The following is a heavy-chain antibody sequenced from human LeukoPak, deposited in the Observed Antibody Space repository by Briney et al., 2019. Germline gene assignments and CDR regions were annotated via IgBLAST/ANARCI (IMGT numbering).Heavy chain of an antibody. Sequence: VASVKVSCKASGYTFTNYGISWVRQAPGQGLEWMEWISAYNGNTNYAQKLQGRVTMTTDTSTSTAYMELRGLRSDDTAIYYCARNSHGYGSGWQQFNFDYWGQGTLVTVS. CDR3: ARNSHGYGSGWQQFNFDY. CDR1: GYTFTNYG. CDR2: ISAYNGNT. V-gene: IGHV1-18*01. D-gene: IGHD6-19*01. J-gene: IGHJ4*02.